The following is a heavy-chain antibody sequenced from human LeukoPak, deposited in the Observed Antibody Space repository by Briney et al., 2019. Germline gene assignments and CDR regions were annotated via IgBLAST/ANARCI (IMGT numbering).Heavy chain of an antibody. CDR2: INPNSGGT. Sequence: ASVKVSFKASGYTFTGYYMHWVRQAPGQGLEWMGWINPNSGGTNYAQKFQGRVTMTKDTSISTAYMELSRLRSDDTAVYYCARGGPPEEVEMATIIGPPFDYWGQGTLVTVSS. CDR3: ARGGPPEEVEMATIIGPPFDY. V-gene: IGHV1-2*02. J-gene: IGHJ4*02. CDR1: GYTFTGYY. D-gene: IGHD5-24*01.